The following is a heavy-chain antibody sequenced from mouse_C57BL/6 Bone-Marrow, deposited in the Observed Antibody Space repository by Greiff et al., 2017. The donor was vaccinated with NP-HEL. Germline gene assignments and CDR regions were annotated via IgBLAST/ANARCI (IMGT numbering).Heavy chain of an antibody. CDR3: ARTGTY. CDR2: IYPGDGDT. V-gene: IGHV1-82*01. CDR1: GYAFSSSW. Sequence: VQLQQSGPELVKPGASVKISCKASGYAFSSSWMNWVKQRPGKGLEWIGRIYPGDGDTNYNGKCKGKATLTADKSSSTAYMQLSSLTSEDSAVYFCARTGTYWGQGTLVTVSA. J-gene: IGHJ3*01.